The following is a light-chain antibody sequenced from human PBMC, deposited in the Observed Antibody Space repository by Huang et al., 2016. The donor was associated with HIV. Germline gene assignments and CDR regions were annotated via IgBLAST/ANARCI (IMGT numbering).Light chain of an antibody. J-gene: IGKJ5*01. CDR2: DAS. CDR3: QQYYSTPPIT. Sequence: DIQMTQSPSSLSASVGDRVTITCRAGQGISNSLAWYQQKPGKAPNLLLYDASRLKSGVPSRWSGSGSGTDYTLTISSLQPEDYATYYCQQYYSTPPITFGQGTRLEIK. CDR1: QGISNS. V-gene: IGKV1-NL1*01.